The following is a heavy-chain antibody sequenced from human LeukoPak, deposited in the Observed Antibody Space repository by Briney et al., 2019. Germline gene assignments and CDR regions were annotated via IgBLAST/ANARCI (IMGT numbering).Heavy chain of an antibody. V-gene: IGHV4-59*01. CDR1: GGSISSYY. CDR2: IYYSGST. CDR3: AREASRAGTYYFDY. Sequence: PETLSLTCTVSGGSISSYYWSWIRQPPGKGLEWIGYIYYSGSTNYNPSLKSRVTISVDTSKNQFSLKLRSVTAPDTAVYFCAREASRAGTYYFDYWGQGTLLTVSS. J-gene: IGHJ4*02. D-gene: IGHD3-10*01.